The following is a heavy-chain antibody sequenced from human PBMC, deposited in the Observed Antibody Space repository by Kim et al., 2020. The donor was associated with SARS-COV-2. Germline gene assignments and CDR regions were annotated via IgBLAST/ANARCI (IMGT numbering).Heavy chain of an antibody. J-gene: IGHJ4*02. V-gene: IGHV3-30*03. CDR2: ISYDGSNK. CDR3: APRSALAVAADGGGY. CDR1: GFTFSSYG. D-gene: IGHD6-19*01. Sequence: GGSLRLSCAASGFTFSSYGMHWVRQAPGKGLEWVAVISYDGSNKYYADSVKGRFTISRDNSKNTLYLQMNSLRAEDTAVYYCAPRSALAVAADGGGYWGQGTLVTVSS.